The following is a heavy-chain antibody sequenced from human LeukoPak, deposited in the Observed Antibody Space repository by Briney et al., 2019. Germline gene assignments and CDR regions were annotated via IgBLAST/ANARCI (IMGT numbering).Heavy chain of an antibody. V-gene: IGHV4-59*02. J-gene: IGHJ4*02. Sequence: PSETLSLTCTVSGGSVSSYYWSWVRQPPEKGLEWIGYIYYNGSTNYNPSLKSRVTISVDRSKNQFSLKLSSVTAADTAVYYCAREKGYYFDYWGQGTLVTVSS. CDR2: IYYNGST. CDR3: AREKGYYFDY. CDR1: GGSVSSYY.